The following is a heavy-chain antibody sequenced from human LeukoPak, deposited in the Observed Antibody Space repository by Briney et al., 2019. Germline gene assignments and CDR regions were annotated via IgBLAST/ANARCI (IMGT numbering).Heavy chain of an antibody. J-gene: IGHJ4*02. CDR1: GFTFSSYA. CDR3: AKGILRYFDWFPGY. CDR2: ISGSGGST. Sequence: GGSLRLSCAASGFTFSSYAISWVRQAPGKGREGVSAISGSGGSTYYADSVKGRFTISRDNSKNTLYLQMNSLRAEDTAVYYCAKGILRYFDWFPGYWGQGTLVIVSS. D-gene: IGHD3-9*01. V-gene: IGHV3-23*01.